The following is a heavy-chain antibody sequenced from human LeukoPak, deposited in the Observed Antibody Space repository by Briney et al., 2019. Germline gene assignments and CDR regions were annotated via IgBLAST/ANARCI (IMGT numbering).Heavy chain of an antibody. CDR1: GYSISSGYY. CDR2: IHHSEST. J-gene: IGHJ6*03. CDR3: ARDILTGPYYYYYYMDV. Sequence: SETLSLTCSVSGYSISSGYYWGWIRQSPGKGLEWIGTIHHSESTDYNPSLKSRVTMSVDTSKNQFSLKLSSVTAADTAVYYCARDILTGPYYYYYYMDVWGKGTTVTISS. V-gene: IGHV4-38-2*02. D-gene: IGHD3-9*01.